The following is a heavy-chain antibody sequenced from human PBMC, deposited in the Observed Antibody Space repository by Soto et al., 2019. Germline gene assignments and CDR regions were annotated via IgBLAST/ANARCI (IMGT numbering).Heavy chain of an antibody. V-gene: IGHV4-30-4*01. CDR3: ARVRLWTAINEFDY. CDR2: IYYSGST. D-gene: IGHD2-21*02. J-gene: IGHJ4*02. CDR1: GGSISSGDYY. Sequence: SETLSRTCTVSGGSISSGDYYWIWIRQPPGKGLDWIGYIYYSGSTYYNPSLKSRVTISVDTSKNQFSLKLSSVTAADTAVYYCARVRLWTAINEFDYWGQGTLVTVSS.